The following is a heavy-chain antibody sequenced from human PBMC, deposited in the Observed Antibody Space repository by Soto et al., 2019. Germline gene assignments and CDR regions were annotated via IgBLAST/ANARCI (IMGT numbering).Heavy chain of an antibody. CDR1: GFTFSSYW. Sequence: GGSLRLSCAAAGFTFSSYWMYWVRQPPGKGLVWVSRINGDGSSTSYAESVKGRFTASRDNAKSTLYLQMNSLGADDTAMYYCATVAYSGSFFAHWGQGTLVTVSS. J-gene: IGHJ4*02. D-gene: IGHD1-26*01. V-gene: IGHV3-74*01. CDR3: ATVAYSGSFFAH. CDR2: INGDGSST.